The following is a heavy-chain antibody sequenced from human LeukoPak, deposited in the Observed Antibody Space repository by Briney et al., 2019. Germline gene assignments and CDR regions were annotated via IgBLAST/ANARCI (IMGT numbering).Heavy chain of an antibody. Sequence: GGSLRLCCAASGFTFSSYGMHWVRQAPGKGLEWVAVISYDGSNKYYADSVKGRFTISRDNSKNTLYLQMNSLRAEDTAVYYCAKGRDTNSWGQGTLVTVSS. V-gene: IGHV3-30*18. J-gene: IGHJ4*02. CDR1: GFTFSSYG. CDR2: ISYDGSNK. D-gene: IGHD5-18*01. CDR3: AKGRDTNS.